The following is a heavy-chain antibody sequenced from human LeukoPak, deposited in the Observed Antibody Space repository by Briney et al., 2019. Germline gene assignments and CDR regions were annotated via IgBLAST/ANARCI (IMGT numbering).Heavy chain of an antibody. CDR2: LSFDASGR. Sequence: PGTSLRLSCVVSELNFKTYAMHWVRQAPGKGLEGVAGLSFDASGRNYADSVKGRFTISRDNSKNTLYLQMHSLSPEDTAVYFCARDLQEISSFYFDYWGQGSLVTVSS. J-gene: IGHJ4*02. D-gene: IGHD3-16*02. CDR1: ELNFKTYA. CDR3: ARDLQEISSFYFDY. V-gene: IGHV3-30*04.